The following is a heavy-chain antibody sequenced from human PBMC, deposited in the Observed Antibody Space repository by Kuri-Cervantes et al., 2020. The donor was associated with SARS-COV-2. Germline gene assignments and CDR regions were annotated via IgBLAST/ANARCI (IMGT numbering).Heavy chain of an antibody. CDR2: IKQDGSEK. CDR3: AKDMAYSGYDYHLDY. J-gene: IGHJ4*02. D-gene: IGHD5-12*01. Sequence: GESLKISCAASGFTFSSYWMSWVRQAPGKGLEWVANIKQDGSEKYYVDSVKGRFTISRDNAKNSLYLQMNSLRTEDTALYYCAKDMAYSGYDYHLDYWGQGTLVTVSS. V-gene: IGHV3-7*03. CDR1: GFTFSSYW.